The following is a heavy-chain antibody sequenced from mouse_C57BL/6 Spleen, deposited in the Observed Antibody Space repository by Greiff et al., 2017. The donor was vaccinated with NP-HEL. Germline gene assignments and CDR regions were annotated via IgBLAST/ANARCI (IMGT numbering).Heavy chain of an antibody. CDR3: ARHERIYYHGYFDY. CDR1: GFTFSSYG. D-gene: IGHD1-1*01. Sequence: EVKLMESGGDLVKPGGSLKLSCAASGFTFSSYGMSWVRQTPDKRLEWVATISSGGSYTYYPDSVKGRFTISRDNAKNTLYLQMSSLKSEDTAMYYCARHERIYYHGYFDYWGQGTTLTVSS. J-gene: IGHJ2*01. V-gene: IGHV5-6*01. CDR2: ISSGGSYT.